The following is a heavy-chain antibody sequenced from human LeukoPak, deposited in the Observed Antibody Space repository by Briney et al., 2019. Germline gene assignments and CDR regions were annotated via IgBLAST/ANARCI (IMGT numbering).Heavy chain of an antibody. Sequence: GGSLRLPCAASGFTFSSNAMTWVRQAPGKGLEWVSAISGSGGSTYYADSVKGRFTISRDNSKNTLYLQMNSLRAEDTAVYYCARANPRDAFDIWGQGTMVTVSS. CDR1: GFTFSSNA. J-gene: IGHJ3*02. CDR3: ARANPRDAFDI. V-gene: IGHV3-23*01. CDR2: ISGSGGST.